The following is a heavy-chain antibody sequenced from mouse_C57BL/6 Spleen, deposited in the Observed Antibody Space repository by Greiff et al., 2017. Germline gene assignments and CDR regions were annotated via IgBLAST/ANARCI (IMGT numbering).Heavy chain of an antibody. V-gene: IGHV1-69*01. CDR2: IDPSDSYT. CDR3: ARATTVAADY. D-gene: IGHD1-1*01. J-gene: IGHJ4*01. CDR1: GYTFTSYW. Sequence: QVQLQQPGAELVMPGASVKLSCKASGYTFTSYWMHWVKQRPGQGLEWIGEIDPSDSYTNYNQKFKGKSTLTVDKSSSTAYMQISSLTSEDSAVYYCARATTVAADYWGQGTSVTVSS.